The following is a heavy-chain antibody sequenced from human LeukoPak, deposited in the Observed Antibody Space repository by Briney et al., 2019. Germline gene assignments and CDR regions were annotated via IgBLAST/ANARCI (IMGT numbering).Heavy chain of an antibody. D-gene: IGHD3-3*01. CDR2: IYTSGST. J-gene: IGHJ4*02. CDR3: ARGGHDFWSGTDFFDY. V-gene: IGHV4-4*07. CDR1: GGSISSYY. Sequence: PSETLSLTCTVSGGSISSYYWSWIRQPAGEALEWIGRIYTSGSTTYNPSLKSRVTMSVDTSKNQFSLKLTSVTAADTAVYYCARGGHDFWSGTDFFDYWGQGTLVTVSS.